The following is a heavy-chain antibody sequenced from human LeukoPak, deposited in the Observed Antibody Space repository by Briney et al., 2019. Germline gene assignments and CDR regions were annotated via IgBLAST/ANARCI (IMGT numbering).Heavy chain of an antibody. V-gene: IGHV4-59*01. CDR1: GGSTNDYY. Sequence: PSETLSLTCTVSGGSTNDYYWSWVRQSPGKGLQWIGYIYYTGSTSHNPSLKGRVTISVDKSKNQFSLRLTSVTAADTAVYYCASAYDFWSGSIEYWGQGSLVTVSS. CDR3: ASAYDFWSGSIEY. D-gene: IGHD3-3*01. CDR2: IYYTGST. J-gene: IGHJ4*02.